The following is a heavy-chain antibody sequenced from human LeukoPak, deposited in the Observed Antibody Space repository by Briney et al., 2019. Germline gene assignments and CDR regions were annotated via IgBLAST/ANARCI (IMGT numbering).Heavy chain of an antibody. V-gene: IGHV4-39*07. Sequence: SETLSLTCTVSGGSISSSSYYWGWIRQPPGKGLEWIGSIYYSGSTYYNPSLKSRVTISVDTSKNQFSLKLSSVTAADTAVYYCASLPRGRGGYFFDPWGQGTLVTVSS. CDR2: IYYSGST. D-gene: IGHD3-22*01. CDR1: GGSISSSSYY. CDR3: ASLPRGRGGYFFDP. J-gene: IGHJ5*02.